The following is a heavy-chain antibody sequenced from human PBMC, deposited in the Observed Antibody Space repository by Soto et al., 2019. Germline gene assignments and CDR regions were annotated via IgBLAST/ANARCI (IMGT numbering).Heavy chain of an antibody. CDR2: IYPGDSDT. J-gene: IGHJ6*02. Sequence: GESLQISCKGSGYSFTSYWIGCVRQMPGKGLEWMGIIYPGDSDTRYSPSFQGKVTISAEKSISTAYLQWSSLKASDTAMYYCATEPYSSSYDYGMDVWGEGTTVTVS. CDR1: GYSFTSYW. D-gene: IGHD6-13*01. CDR3: ATEPYSSSYDYGMDV. V-gene: IGHV5-51*01.